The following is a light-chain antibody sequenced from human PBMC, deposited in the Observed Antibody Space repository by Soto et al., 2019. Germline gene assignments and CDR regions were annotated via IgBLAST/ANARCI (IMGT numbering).Light chain of an antibody. J-gene: IGLJ1*01. CDR1: NSNIGSNF. CDR2: SYN. Sequence: QLVLTQPPSASGTPGQRVTISCSGTNSNIGSNFVYWYQHLPGTTPKLLVFSYNQRPSGVPDRFSGSKSGSSASLAISGLRSEDEADYYCCSYAGAYTYVFGTGTKVTVL. CDR3: CSYAGAYTYV. V-gene: IGLV1-47*02.